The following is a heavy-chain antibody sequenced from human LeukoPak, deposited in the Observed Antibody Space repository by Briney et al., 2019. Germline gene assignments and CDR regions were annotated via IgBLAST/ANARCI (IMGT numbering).Heavy chain of an antibody. V-gene: IGHV1-18*01. CDR2: ISAYNGNT. CDR3: ARGGYNLYLDL. D-gene: IGHD5-24*01. J-gene: IGHJ2*01. Sequence: ATVTVSCTASGYAFSNYVISWVRQAPGQGLEGMGWISAYNGNTDYAQKLQGRVTVTTDTSTSTAYMELRSLRSDDTAVYYCARGGYNLYLDLWGRGTLVTVSS. CDR1: GYAFSNYV.